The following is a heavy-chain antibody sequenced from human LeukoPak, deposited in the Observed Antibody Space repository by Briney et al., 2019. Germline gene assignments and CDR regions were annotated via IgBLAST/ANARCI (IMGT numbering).Heavy chain of an antibody. J-gene: IGHJ4*02. CDR2: MNPNSGNT. Sequence: ASLKVSCKAAGYTFTSYDVNWVRQATAQGLEWMGWMNPNSGNTGYAQKVQGRVNMTSNSYISTAYMELSSLRSEDTAVYYCASDYYGSGSYLDWGQGTLVTVSS. D-gene: IGHD3-10*01. V-gene: IGHV1-8*01. CDR1: GYTFTSYD. CDR3: ASDYYGSGSYLD.